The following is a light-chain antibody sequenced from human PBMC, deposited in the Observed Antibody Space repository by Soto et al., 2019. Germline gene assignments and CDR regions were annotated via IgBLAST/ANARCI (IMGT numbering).Light chain of an antibody. Sequence: DIVLTQSPDTLSVSPGDRVTLSCRAGESLFCFLAWCQQKPGQAPRLLMYGVSTRATGVPARFSGGGSATDFPLTISSLQPEDSAFYFCQSYNDWPFASGLGTRLEI. CDR2: GVS. V-gene: IGKV3-15*01. J-gene: IGKJ2*01. CDR1: ESLFCF. CDR3: QSYNDWPFA.